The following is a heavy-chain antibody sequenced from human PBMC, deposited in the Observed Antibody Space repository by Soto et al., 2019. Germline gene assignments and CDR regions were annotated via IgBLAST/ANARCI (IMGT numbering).Heavy chain of an antibody. V-gene: IGHV1-3*01. D-gene: IGHD6-25*01. Sequence: QVQLVQSGSEVKKPGASVKVSCKASGYTFSNYAIHWVRQAPGQRLEWMGWISPGNGNTKYSQKFQGRVTITRDTSASTTYMELSSLRSEDTAVYYCARDAPRGPAALYFELWGSGTLVTFSS. CDR3: ARDAPRGPAALYFEL. J-gene: IGHJ2*01. CDR2: ISPGNGNT. CDR1: GYTFSNYA.